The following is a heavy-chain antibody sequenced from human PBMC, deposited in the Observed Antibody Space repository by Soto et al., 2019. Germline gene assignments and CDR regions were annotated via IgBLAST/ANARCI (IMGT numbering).Heavy chain of an antibody. CDR3: AGGTLFGGTRRFDP. Sequence: QLQLQESGSGLVKPSQTLSLTCAVSGGSTSSVGYSWNWIRQPPGRGLEWIGYIFHTGNTYYNPSLRRRVTISIDRSKSQFSLKLISVTAADTAVYFCAGGTLFGGTRRFDPWGQGTLVTVSS. D-gene: IGHD3-3*01. J-gene: IGHJ5*02. CDR2: IFHTGNT. V-gene: IGHV4-30-2*01. CDR1: GGSTSSVGYS.